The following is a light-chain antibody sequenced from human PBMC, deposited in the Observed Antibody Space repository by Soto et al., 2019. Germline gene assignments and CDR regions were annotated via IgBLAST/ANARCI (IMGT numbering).Light chain of an antibody. CDR2: DAS. CDR3: QRYGSSPPYT. J-gene: IGKJ2*01. CDR1: QSVTNNY. Sequence: EIVLTQSPCTLSLSPGERVTLSCRASQSVTNNYLAWYQQKPGQAPRLLMYDASTRLTGIPDRFSGSGSGTDFTLTISRLEPEDFGVYYCQRYGSSPPYTFGQGTKLEIK. V-gene: IGKV3-20*01.